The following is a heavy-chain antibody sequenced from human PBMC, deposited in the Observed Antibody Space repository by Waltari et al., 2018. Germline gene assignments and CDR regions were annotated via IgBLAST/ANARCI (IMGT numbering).Heavy chain of an antibody. Sequence: EVQLVESGGGLIQPGGSLRLSCAASGFTVSSNYMSWVRQAPGKGLEWVSVIYSGGSKYYADSGKGRFTISRDNSKNTLYLQMNSLRAEDTAVYYCAADYYYYYGMDVWGQGTTVTVSS. CDR3: AADYYYYYGMDV. CDR2: IYSGGSK. J-gene: IGHJ6*02. V-gene: IGHV3-53*01. CDR1: GFTVSSNY.